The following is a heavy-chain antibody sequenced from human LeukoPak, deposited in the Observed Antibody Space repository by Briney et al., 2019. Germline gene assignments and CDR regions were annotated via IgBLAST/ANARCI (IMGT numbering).Heavy chain of an antibody. CDR2: ISSSNSYI. CDR1: GFTFSSYS. D-gene: IGHD5-12*01. V-gene: IGHV3-21*01. CDR3: ARARAVATIGLGGNYGMDV. Sequence: PGGSLRLSCAASGFTFSSYSMNWVRQAPGKGLEWVSSISSSNSYIYYADSVKGRFTISRDNAKNSLYLQMNSLRAEDTAVYYCARARAVATIGLGGNYGMDVWGQGTTVTVSS. J-gene: IGHJ6*02.